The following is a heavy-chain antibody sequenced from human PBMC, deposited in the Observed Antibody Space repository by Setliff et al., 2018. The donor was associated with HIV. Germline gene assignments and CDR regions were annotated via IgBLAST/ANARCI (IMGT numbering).Heavy chain of an antibody. Sequence: PSETLSLTCAVSGGSVSSADYYWNWIRQHPGMGLEWIGYIYYSGSASYNPSLKSRTAILVDTSKNQFSLKLTSVTAADTAVYFCARASYSSSSYDYYIDVWGKGTTVTVSS. J-gene: IGHJ6*03. CDR2: IYYSGSA. V-gene: IGHV4-31*11. D-gene: IGHD6-6*01. CDR1: GGSVSSADYY. CDR3: ARASYSSSSYDYYIDV.